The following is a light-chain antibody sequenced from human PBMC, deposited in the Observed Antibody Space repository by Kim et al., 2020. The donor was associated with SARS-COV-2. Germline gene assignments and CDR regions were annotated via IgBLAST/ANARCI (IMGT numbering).Light chain of an antibody. CDR1: QVISSW. Sequence: ASVGDRVTVTCRASQVISSWLAWYQQKPGKAPKLLISAASSLQSGVPSRFSGSGSGTDFTLTISSLQPEDFASYYCQRADSFPLGFGGGTKVEIK. CDR3: QRADSFPLG. J-gene: IGKJ4*01. CDR2: AAS. V-gene: IGKV1-12*01.